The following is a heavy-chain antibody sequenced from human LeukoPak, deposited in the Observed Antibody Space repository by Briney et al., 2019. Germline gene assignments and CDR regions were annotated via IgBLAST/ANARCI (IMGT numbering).Heavy chain of an antibody. D-gene: IGHD3-9*01. V-gene: IGHV1-8*01. CDR2: MNPNSGNA. Sequence: ASVKVSCKASGYTFTSYDINWVRQATGQGLEWMGWMNPNSGNAGYTQKFQGRVTMTRNTSIRTAYMELSSLRSEDTAVYYCARAASSDWLLPYNYYYYGMDVWGQGTTVTVSS. CDR3: ARAASSDWLLPYNYYYYGMDV. J-gene: IGHJ6*02. CDR1: GYTFTSYD.